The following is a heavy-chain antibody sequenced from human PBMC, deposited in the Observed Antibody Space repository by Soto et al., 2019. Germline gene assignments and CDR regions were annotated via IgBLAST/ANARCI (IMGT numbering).Heavy chain of an antibody. CDR3: AKDLLNWNPREWYFDY. CDR1: GFTFSSYG. V-gene: IGHV3-30*18. J-gene: IGHJ4*02. CDR2: ISYDGSNK. Sequence: PGGSLILSCAASGFTFSSYGMHWVRQAPGKGLEWVAVISYDGSNKYYADSVKGRFTISRDNSKNTLYLQMNSLRAEDTAVYYCAKDLLNWNPREWYFDYWGQGTLVTVSS. D-gene: IGHD1-20*01.